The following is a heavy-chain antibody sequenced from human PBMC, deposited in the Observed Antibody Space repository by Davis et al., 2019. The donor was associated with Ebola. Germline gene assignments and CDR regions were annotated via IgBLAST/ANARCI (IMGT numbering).Heavy chain of an antibody. J-gene: IGHJ4*01. V-gene: IGHV3-23*01. CDR2: ISGSGGST. Sequence: GESLKISCAASGFIFSSYAMSWVRQAPGKGLEWVPAISGSGGSTYYADSVKGRFTISRDNSKNTLYLQMNSLRAEDTAVYYCAKVGRSSSPGYFDYWGQGTLVTVSS. CDR1: GFIFSSYA. CDR3: AKVGRSSSPGYFDY. D-gene: IGHD6-6*01.